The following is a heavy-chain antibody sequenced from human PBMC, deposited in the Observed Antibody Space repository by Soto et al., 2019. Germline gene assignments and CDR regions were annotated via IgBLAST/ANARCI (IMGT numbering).Heavy chain of an antibody. CDR2: ISYDGSNK. J-gene: IGHJ6*02. D-gene: IGHD5-12*01. CDR3: AREFAVATIRGYYYGMDV. Sequence: LGGSLRLSCAASGFTFSSYAMHWVRQAPGKGLEWVAVISYDGSNKYYADSVKGRFTISRDNSKNTLYLQMNSLRAEDTAVYYCAREFAVATIRGYYYGMDVWGQGTTVTVSS. CDR1: GFTFSSYA. V-gene: IGHV3-30-3*01.